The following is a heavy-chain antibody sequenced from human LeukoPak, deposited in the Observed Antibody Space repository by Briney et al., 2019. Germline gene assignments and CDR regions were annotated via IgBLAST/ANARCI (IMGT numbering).Heavy chain of an antibody. Sequence: PSETLSLTCTVSGGSISSYYWSWIRQPPGKGLEWIGYIYYSGNTNYNPSLKSRVTISVDTSKNQFSLKLSSVTAADTAVYYCARAPGGNPTTHYFDSWGQGTLVTVSS. V-gene: IGHV4-59*01. CDR3: ARAPGGNPTTHYFDS. J-gene: IGHJ4*02. CDR1: GGSISSYY. CDR2: IYYSGNT. D-gene: IGHD1-14*01.